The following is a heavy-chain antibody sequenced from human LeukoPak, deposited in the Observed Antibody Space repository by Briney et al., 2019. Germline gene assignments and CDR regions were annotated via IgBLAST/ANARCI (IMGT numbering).Heavy chain of an antibody. CDR3: ARSEYYDILTGPGDAFDI. CDR2: VDPEDGET. CDR1: GYTFTDYY. Sequence: ASVKISCKASGYTFTDYYMHWVQQAPGKGLEWMGRVDPEDGETIYAEKFQGRVTITADTSTDTAYMELSGLRSEDTAVYYCARSEYYDILTGPGDAFDIWGQGTMVTVSS. V-gene: IGHV1-69-2*01. J-gene: IGHJ3*02. D-gene: IGHD3-9*01.